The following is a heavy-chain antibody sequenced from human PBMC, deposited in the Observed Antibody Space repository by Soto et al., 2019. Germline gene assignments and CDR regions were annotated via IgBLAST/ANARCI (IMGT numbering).Heavy chain of an antibody. CDR1: GFTFSSYG. V-gene: IGHV3-30*18. CDR2: ISYDGSNK. CDR3: AKDSLDTMIVVVIPSSGMDV. Sequence: PAGSLRLSCAASGFTFSSYGMHWVRQAPGKGLEWVAVISYDGSNKYYADSVKGRFTISRDNSKNTLYLQMNSLRAEDTAVYYCAKDSLDTMIVVVIPSSGMDVWGQGTTVTVSS. D-gene: IGHD3-22*01. J-gene: IGHJ6*02.